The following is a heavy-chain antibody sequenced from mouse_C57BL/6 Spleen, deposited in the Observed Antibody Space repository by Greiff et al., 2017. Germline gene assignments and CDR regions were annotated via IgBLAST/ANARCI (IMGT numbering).Heavy chain of an antibody. CDR1: GYTFTDYC. CDR3: ARGELGDWFAY. CDR2: IYPGSGST. Sequence: VKLQEPGAELVRPGASVKLSCKASGYTFTDYCINWVKQRPGQGLEWIARIYPGSGSTTYNEKFKGKATLTAEKSSSTAYMQLSSRTSEDSAVYFCARGELGDWFAYWGQGTLVTVSA. V-gene: IGHV1-76*01. J-gene: IGHJ3*01.